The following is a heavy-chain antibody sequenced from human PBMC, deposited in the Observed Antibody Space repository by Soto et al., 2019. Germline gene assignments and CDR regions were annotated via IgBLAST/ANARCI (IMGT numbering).Heavy chain of an antibody. CDR2: ISGSGGST. Sequence: GGSLRLSCAASGFTFSSYAMSWVRQAPGKGLEWVSAISGSGGSTYYADSVKGRFTISRDNSKNTLYLQMNSLRAEDTAVYYCAKLPREYSGYDYFDYWGQGTLVTVSS. CDR1: GFTFSSYA. D-gene: IGHD5-12*01. J-gene: IGHJ4*02. CDR3: AKLPREYSGYDYFDY. V-gene: IGHV3-23*01.